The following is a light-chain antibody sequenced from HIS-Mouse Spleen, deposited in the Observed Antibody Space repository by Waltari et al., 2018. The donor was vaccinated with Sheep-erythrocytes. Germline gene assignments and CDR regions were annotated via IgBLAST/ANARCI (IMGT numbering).Light chain of an antibody. Sequence: AVSVALGQTVRITCQGDSLRSYYASWYQQKPGQAPVLVIYGKNNRPSGIPDRFPGSSSGNTASLTITGAQAEDEADYYCNSRDSSGNHLVFGGGTKLTVL. CDR1: SLRSYY. V-gene: IGLV3-19*01. CDR3: NSRDSSGNHLV. CDR2: GKN. J-gene: IGLJ2*01.